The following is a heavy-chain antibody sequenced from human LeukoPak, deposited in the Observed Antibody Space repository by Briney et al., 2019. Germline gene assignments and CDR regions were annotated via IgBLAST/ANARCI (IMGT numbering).Heavy chain of an antibody. CDR3: AKDVVLDYYGTSGHYYYFDY. V-gene: IGHV3-23*01. CDR2: ISGGGGST. J-gene: IGHJ4*02. CDR1: GFTFSSYG. Sequence: GGTLRLSCAASGFTFSSYGMSWVRQAPGKGLEWVSGISGGGGSTYNADSVEGRFTISRDNSRNTLYLQMNSLRAEDTAIYYCAKDVVLDYYGTSGHYYYFDYWGQGTLVTVSS. D-gene: IGHD3-22*01.